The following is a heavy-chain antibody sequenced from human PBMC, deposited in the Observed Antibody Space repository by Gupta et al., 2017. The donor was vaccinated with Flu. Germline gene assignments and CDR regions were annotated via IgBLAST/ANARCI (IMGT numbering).Heavy chain of an antibody. CDR2: VGAGGDRT. CDR1: GLTFSDYA. V-gene: IGHV3-23*01. D-gene: IGHD6-13*01. CDR3: AKDRSGNPAIDY. J-gene: IGHJ4*02. Sequence: EVQLLESEGALVQPRGSLRLSCAASGLTFSDYAMNWVRQAPGKGLEWVSTVGAGGDRTYYADSVMGRFTISRDNSKNTVYLQMNSLRGDDTAVYYCAKDRSGNPAIDYWGQGTLVTVSA.